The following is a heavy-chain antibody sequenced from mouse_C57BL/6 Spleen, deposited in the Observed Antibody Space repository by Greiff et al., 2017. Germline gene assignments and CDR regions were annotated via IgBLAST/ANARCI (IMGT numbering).Heavy chain of an antibody. CDR1: GFNIKDDY. J-gene: IGHJ3*01. V-gene: IGHV14-4*01. D-gene: IGHD1-1*01. CDR2: IDPESGDT. CDR3: TPGSSLAY. Sequence: EVQLQQSGAELVRPGASVKLSCTASGFNIKDDYMHWVKQRPEQGLEWIGWIDPESGDTEYASKFQGKATITADTSSNTAYLQLSSLTSEDTAVYYCTPGSSLAYWGQGTLVTVSA.